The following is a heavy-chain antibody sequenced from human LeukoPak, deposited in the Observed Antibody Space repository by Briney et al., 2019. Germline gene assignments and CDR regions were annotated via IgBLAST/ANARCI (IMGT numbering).Heavy chain of an antibody. Sequence: PGRSLRLSCAASGYTFSSYGMHWVRQAPGKGLEWVAVIWYDGSNKYYADSVKGRFTISRDNSKNTLYLQMNSLRAEDTAVYYCAKRGVAGTSSLDYWGQGTLVTVSS. CDR3: AKRGVAGTSSLDY. D-gene: IGHD6-19*01. CDR1: GYTFSSYG. CDR2: IWYDGSNK. V-gene: IGHV3-33*06. J-gene: IGHJ4*02.